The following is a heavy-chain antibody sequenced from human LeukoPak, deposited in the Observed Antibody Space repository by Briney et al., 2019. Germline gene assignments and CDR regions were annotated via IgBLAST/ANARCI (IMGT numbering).Heavy chain of an antibody. D-gene: IGHD6-13*01. CDR3: ASSPRGGYSSSWYFDY. CDR2: IIPIFGTA. CDR1: GGTFSSYA. V-gene: IGHV1-69*05. Sequence: GASVKVSCKASGGTFSSYAISWVRQAPGQGLEWMGRIIPIFGTANYAQKFQGRVTITTDESTSTAYMELSSLRSEDTAVYYCASSPRGGYSSSWYFDYWGQGTLATVSS. J-gene: IGHJ4*02.